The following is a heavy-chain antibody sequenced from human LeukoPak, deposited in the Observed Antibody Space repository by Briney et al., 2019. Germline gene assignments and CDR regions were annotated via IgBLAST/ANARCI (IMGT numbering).Heavy chain of an antibody. J-gene: IGHJ4*02. V-gene: IGHV1-2*02. D-gene: IGHD3-10*01. CDR3: AREGYYDSGSYYIV. CDR2: INPNSGGA. CDR1: GYTFTGYY. Sequence: ASVKVSCKASGYTFTGYYIHWVRQAPGQGLEWMGWINPNSGGAKYAQKFQGRVTMTRDTSITTAYMELSRLRSDDTALYYCAREGYYDSGSYYIVWSQGTLVTVSS.